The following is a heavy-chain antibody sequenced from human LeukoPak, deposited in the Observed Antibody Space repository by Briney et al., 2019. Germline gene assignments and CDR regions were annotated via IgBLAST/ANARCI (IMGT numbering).Heavy chain of an antibody. Sequence: GGSLRLSCAASGFTFSNYVMNWVRQAPGKGLEWISSISESGGSTYYVDSVKGRFTISRDNSKNTLFLQMHSLRAEDTALYYCAKRCSSSRSCFDYWGQGTPVTVSS. J-gene: IGHJ4*02. CDR3: AKRCSSSRSCFDY. D-gene: IGHD6-13*01. CDR1: GFTFSNYV. CDR2: ISESGGST. V-gene: IGHV3-23*01.